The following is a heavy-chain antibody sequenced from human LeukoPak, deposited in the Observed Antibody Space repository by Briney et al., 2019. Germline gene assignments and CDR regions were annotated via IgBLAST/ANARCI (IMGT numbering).Heavy chain of an antibody. Sequence: PGGSLRLSCAPSGFILKRYAMHWGRQAPGKGLEWVADISHDGSSEDYADSVKGRFTFSRDNSKNTLYLQMNSLRPEDTAVYYCARGTSYYYDSTTYPFDYWGQGTVDTVSS. V-gene: IGHV3-30-3*01. J-gene: IGHJ4*02. CDR1: GFILKRYA. CDR2: ISHDGSSE. CDR3: ARGTSYYYDSTTYPFDY. D-gene: IGHD3-22*01.